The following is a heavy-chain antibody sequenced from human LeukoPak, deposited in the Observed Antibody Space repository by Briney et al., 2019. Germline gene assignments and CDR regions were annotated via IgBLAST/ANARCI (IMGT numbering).Heavy chain of an antibody. CDR1: GFTVSSNY. J-gene: IGHJ4*02. CDR3: ARADSSSWYGYFDY. V-gene: IGHV3-53*01. Sequence: GGSLRLSCAASGFTVSSNYMSWVRQAPGKGLEWVSVIYSGGSTYYADSVKGRFTISRDNSKNTLYLQMNSPRAEDTAVYYCARADSSSWYGYFDYWGQGTLVTVSS. CDR2: IYSGGST. D-gene: IGHD6-13*01.